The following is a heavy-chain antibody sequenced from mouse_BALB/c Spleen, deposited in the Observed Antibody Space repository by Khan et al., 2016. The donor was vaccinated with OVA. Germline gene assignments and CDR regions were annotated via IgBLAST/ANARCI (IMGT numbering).Heavy chain of an antibody. CDR1: GYRFTDFT. CDR3: AEGGGGDRFVY. J-gene: IGHJ3*01. V-gene: IGHV1S137*01. Sequence: QVQLQQSGAELVRPGVSVKISCKGSGYRFTDFTIHWVKQSHAKSLEWIGVISNYYGDADYNQKFKGKATMTVDKSSSTAYMELARLTSEDSAILYWAEGGGGDRFVYWGQGTLVTVSA. CDR2: ISNYYGDA.